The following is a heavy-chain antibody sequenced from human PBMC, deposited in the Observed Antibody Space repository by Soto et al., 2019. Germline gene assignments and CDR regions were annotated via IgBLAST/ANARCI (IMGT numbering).Heavy chain of an antibody. J-gene: IGHJ5*02. CDR3: ARQPYCSRTSCYPFSHWFAP. V-gene: IGHV4-39*01. CDR2: IYYSGST. D-gene: IGHD2-2*01. Sequence: QLQLQESGPGLVKPSETLSLTCTVSGGSISSSSYYWGWIRQPPGKGLEWVGSIYYSGSTSYNPPLKSRVTISVDTPKNQFSLMLSSVTAADTAVYYCARQPYCSRTSCYPFSHWFAPWGQGTLVTVSS. CDR1: GGSISSSSYY.